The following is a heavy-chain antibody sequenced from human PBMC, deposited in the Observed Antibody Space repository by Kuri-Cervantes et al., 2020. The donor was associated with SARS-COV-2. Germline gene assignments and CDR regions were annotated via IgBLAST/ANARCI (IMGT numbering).Heavy chain of an antibody. Sequence: GGSLRLSCAASGFTFSSYWMHWVRQAPGKGLVWVSRINSAGSSTSYAGSVKGRFTISRDNAENTLYLQMNSLRAEDTAVYYCASGSGTYSRIWGQGTLVTVSS. CDR2: INSAGSST. J-gene: IGHJ4*02. D-gene: IGHD1-26*01. V-gene: IGHV3-74*01. CDR1: GFTFSSYW. CDR3: ASGSGTYSRI.